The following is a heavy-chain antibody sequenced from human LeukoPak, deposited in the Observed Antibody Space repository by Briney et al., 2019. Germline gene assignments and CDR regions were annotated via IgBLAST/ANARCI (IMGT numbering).Heavy chain of an antibody. CDR1: GFTFSSYG. CDR3: ARVVGATSHFDY. D-gene: IGHD1-26*01. Sequence: GGSLRLSCAASGFTFSSYGMHWVRQAPGKGLEWVAVIWYDGSNKYYADSVKGRFTISRDNSKNTLCLQMNSLRAEDTAVYYCARVVGATSHFDYWGQGTLVTVSS. J-gene: IGHJ4*02. CDR2: IWYDGSNK. V-gene: IGHV3-33*01.